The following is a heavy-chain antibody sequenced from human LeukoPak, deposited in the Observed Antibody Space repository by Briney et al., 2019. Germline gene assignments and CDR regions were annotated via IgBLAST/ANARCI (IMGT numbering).Heavy chain of an antibody. Sequence: GESLKISCKGSGDSFTSYWITWVRQMPGKGLEWMGRIDPSDSYINYSPSFQGHVTITADKSISTAYLQWSSLKASDTAMYYCATIRYQAFDIWDQGTLVTVSS. D-gene: IGHD3-9*01. J-gene: IGHJ3*02. CDR2: IDPSDSYI. CDR3: ATIRYQAFDI. V-gene: IGHV5-10-1*01. CDR1: GDSFTSYW.